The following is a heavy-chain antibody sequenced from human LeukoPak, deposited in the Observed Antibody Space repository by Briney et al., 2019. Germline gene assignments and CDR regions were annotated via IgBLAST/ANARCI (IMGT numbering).Heavy chain of an antibody. CDR3: AKWELYSGFYYIDY. J-gene: IGHJ4*02. CDR1: GFTFSSYS. Sequence: GGSLRLSCAASGFTFSSYSINWVRQGPGKGLEWVANIKPDGSLIYYVDSVKGRFTISRDNAKNSLYLQMNSLRAEDTAVYYCAKWELYSGFYYIDYWGQGTLATVSS. V-gene: IGHV3-7*01. CDR2: IKPDGSLI. D-gene: IGHD1-26*01.